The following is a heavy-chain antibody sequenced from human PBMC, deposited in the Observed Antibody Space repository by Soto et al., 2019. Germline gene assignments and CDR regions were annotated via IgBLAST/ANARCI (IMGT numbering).Heavy chain of an antibody. CDR1: GYSFRSYG. Sequence: QVQLVQSGAEVKMPGASVRVSCKASGYSFRSYGIQWVRQAPGQSLEWMGWINADNGDTKYSQNFQDRVTIIRDTSASTVYMELSSLRTEDTAVYYCALPRYDSSGYPRSGLLTHWGQGTLVTVSS. CDR3: ALPRYDSSGYPRSGLLTH. D-gene: IGHD3-22*01. CDR2: INADNGDT. V-gene: IGHV1-3*01. J-gene: IGHJ4*02.